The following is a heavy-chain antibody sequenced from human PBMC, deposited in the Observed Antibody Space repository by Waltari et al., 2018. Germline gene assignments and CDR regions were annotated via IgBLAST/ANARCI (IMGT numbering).Heavy chain of an antibody. D-gene: IGHD6-6*01. Sequence: VQLVESGGGVVQPGRSLRLPCAASGFTFSSYGMPWVRKAPGKGLEWVSAISGSGGSTYYADSVKGRFTISRDNSKNTLYLQMNSLRAEDTAVYYCAKDRGSSPAPAWDIWGQGTMVTVSS. CDR2: ISGSGGST. CDR3: AKDRGSSPAPAWDI. CDR1: GFTFSSYG. J-gene: IGHJ3*02. V-gene: IGHV3-23*04.